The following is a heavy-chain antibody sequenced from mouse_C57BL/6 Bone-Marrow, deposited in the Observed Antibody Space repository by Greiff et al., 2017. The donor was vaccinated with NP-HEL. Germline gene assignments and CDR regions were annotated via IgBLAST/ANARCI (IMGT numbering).Heavy chain of an antibody. V-gene: IGHV1-61*01. D-gene: IGHD1-1*01. CDR2: IYPSDSET. J-gene: IGHJ2*01. CDR1: GYTFTSYW. CDR3: ARSFSSYEAGPY. Sequence: VQLQQPGAELVRPGSSVKLSCKASGYTFTSYWMDWVKQRPGQGLEWIGNIYPSDSETHYNQKFKDKATLTVDKSSSTAYMQLSSLTSEDSAVYYCARSFSSYEAGPYWGQGTTLTVSS.